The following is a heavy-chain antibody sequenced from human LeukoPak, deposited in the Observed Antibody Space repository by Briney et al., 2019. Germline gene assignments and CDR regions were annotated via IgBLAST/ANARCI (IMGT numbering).Heavy chain of an antibody. CDR1: GGSFSGYY. CDR3: ARGNYYDSSGYLTYFAY. J-gene: IGHJ4*02. V-gene: IGHV4-34*01. Sequence: SETLSLTCAVYGGSFSGYYWSWIRQPPGKGREWIGEINHSGSTNYNPSLKSRVTISVDTSKNQFSLKLSSVTAADTAVYYCARGNYYDSSGYLTYFAYWGQGTLVTVSS. D-gene: IGHD3-22*01. CDR2: INHSGST.